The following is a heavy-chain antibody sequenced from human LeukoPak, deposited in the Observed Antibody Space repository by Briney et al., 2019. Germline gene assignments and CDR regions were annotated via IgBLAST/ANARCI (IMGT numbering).Heavy chain of an antibody. V-gene: IGHV1-18*01. Sequence: GASVKVSCKASGYTFTNYGISWVRQAPGQGLEWMGWISGYNGNTNYAQKLQGRVTMTTDTTTSTAYMEVRSLRSDDTAVYYCARVASYSYDYWGQGTLVTVSS. J-gene: IGHJ4*02. CDR3: ARVASYSYDY. CDR2: ISGYNGNT. CDR1: GYTFTNYG.